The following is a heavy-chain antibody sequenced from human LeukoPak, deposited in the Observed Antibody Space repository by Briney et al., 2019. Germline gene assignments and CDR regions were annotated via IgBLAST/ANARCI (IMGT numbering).Heavy chain of an antibody. CDR1: GFTLSKYA. V-gene: IGHV3-23*01. Sequence: PGGSLRLSCAASGFTLSKYAMGWVRQAPGKGLEWVSTFTGRGTNTYYADSVKGRFTISRDNSKNTLYLQMNSLRAEDTAVYYCARGDSSTTSTTFDYWGQGTLVTVSS. J-gene: IGHJ4*02. CDR3: ARGDSSTTSTTFDY. CDR2: FTGRGTNT. D-gene: IGHD6-13*01.